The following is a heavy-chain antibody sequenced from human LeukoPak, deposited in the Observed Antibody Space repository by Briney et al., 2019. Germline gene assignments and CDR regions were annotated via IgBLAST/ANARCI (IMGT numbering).Heavy chain of an antibody. J-gene: IGHJ4*02. D-gene: IGHD3-22*01. CDR1: GGSVSSYY. CDR3: ARDNDSSGYYFDY. CDR2: IYYSGSS. Sequence: PSETLSLTCTVSGGSVSSYYWSWIRQPPGKGLEWIGYIYYSGSSNYNPSLKSRVTISLDTAKNQFSLRLSSVTAADTAMYYCARDNDSSGYYFDYWGQGTLVTVSS. V-gene: IGHV4-59*02.